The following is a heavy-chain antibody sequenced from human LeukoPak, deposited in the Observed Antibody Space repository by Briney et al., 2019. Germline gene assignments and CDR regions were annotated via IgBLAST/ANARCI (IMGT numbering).Heavy chain of an antibody. CDR1: GFTFSSYG. V-gene: IGHV3-30*18. CDR3: AKGSYYDSSGYLDY. Sequence: PGGSLRLSCAASGFTFSSYGMHWVRQAPGKGLEWVAVISYDGSNKYYADSVKGRFTISRDNSKNTLYLQMNSLRAEDTAMYYCAKGSYYDSSGYLDYWGQGTLVTVSS. D-gene: IGHD3-22*01. J-gene: IGHJ4*02. CDR2: ISYDGSNK.